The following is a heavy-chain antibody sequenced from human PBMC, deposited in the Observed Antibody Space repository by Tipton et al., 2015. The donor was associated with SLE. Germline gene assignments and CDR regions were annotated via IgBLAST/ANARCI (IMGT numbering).Heavy chain of an antibody. CDR1: GYSISSGYY. J-gene: IGHJ4*02. Sequence: TLSLTCTVSGYSISSGYYWGWIRQPPGKGLEWIGYIYHSGSTYYNPSLESRVTISVDTSKNQFSLKLSSVTAADTALYYCARGRPSDYIWVYSGWVFDYWGQGTLVTVSS. D-gene: IGHD3-16*01. V-gene: IGHV4-38-2*02. CDR2: IYHSGST. CDR3: ARGRPSDYIWVYSGWVFDY.